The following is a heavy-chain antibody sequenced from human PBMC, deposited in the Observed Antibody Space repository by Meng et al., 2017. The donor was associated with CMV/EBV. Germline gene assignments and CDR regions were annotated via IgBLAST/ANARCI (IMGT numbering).Heavy chain of an antibody. D-gene: IGHD4-17*01. CDR1: GFTFSSYA. Sequence: GESLKISCAASGFTFSSYAMHWVRQAPGKGLEYVSAISSNGGSTYYADSVKGRFTISRDNSKNTLYLQMGSLRAEDMAVHYCARVTGAGDYYFDYWGQGTLVTVSS. V-gene: IGHV3-64*02. CDR3: ARVTGAGDYYFDY. J-gene: IGHJ4*02. CDR2: ISSNGGST.